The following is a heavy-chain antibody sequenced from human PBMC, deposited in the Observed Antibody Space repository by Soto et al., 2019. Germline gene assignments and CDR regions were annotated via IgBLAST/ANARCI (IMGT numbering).Heavy chain of an antibody. CDR2: IYYSGST. J-gene: IGHJ4*02. Sequence: NPSETLSLTCTVSGGSISSGGYYWSWIRQHPGKGLEWIGYIYYSGSTYYNPSLKSRVTISVDTSKNQFSLKLSSVTAADTAVYYCARAGYSSGWYRRRDTRFDYWGQGTLVTVSS. CDR3: ARAGYSSGWYRRRDTRFDY. CDR1: GGSISSGGYY. D-gene: IGHD6-19*01. V-gene: IGHV4-31*03.